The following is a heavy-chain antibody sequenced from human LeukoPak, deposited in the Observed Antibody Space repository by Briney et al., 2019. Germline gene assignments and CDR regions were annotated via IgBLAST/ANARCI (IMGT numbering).Heavy chain of an antibody. D-gene: IGHD6-13*01. Sequence: PSETLSLTCTVSGGSISGYYWSWIRQPPGQGLEWIGYIFYSGNTDYNPTLKSRVTIPVDTSENQFSLRLSSVTAADTAVYFCARQASWLPYFDLWGRGTLVAVSS. CDR2: IFYSGNT. J-gene: IGHJ2*01. CDR1: GGSISGYY. CDR3: ARQASWLPYFDL. V-gene: IGHV4-59*08.